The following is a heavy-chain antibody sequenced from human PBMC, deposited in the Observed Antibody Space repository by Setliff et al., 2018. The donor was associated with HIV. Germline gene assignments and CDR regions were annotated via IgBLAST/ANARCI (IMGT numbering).Heavy chain of an antibody. CDR2: SNAGNGNT. D-gene: IGHD6-19*01. CDR3: AGGSCSGCYLSDY. J-gene: IGHJ4*02. CDR1: GYTFTSYA. V-gene: IGHV1-3*01. Sequence: GASVKVSCKASGYTFTSYAMHWVRQAPGQRLEWMGWSNAGNGNTKYSQEFQESLRDTSANTAYMELSSLRSEDTAVYYCAGGSCSGCYLSDYWGLGTLVTVSS.